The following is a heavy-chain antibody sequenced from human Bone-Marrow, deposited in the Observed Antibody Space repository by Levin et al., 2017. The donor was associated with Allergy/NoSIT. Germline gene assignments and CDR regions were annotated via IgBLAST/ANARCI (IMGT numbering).Heavy chain of an antibody. Sequence: PGGSLRLSCTASGFTFGDYAMSWFRQAPGKGLEWVGFIRSKAYGGTTEYAASVKGRFTISSADSKSIAYLQMNSLKTEDTAVYYCTRWGVVVVVPAPQTNRDAFDIWGQGTMVTVSS. J-gene: IGHJ3*02. CDR3: TRWGVVVVVPAPQTNRDAFDI. D-gene: IGHD2-2*01. CDR2: IRSKAYGGTT. V-gene: IGHV3-49*03. CDR1: GFTFGDYA.